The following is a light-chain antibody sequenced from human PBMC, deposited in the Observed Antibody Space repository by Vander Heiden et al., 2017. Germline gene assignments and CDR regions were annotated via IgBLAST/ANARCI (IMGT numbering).Light chain of an antibody. J-gene: IGKJ1*01. CDR3: QRYDQSQWT. CDR2: CIS. Sequence: VLSQSPGTLSLSPGERVPPSCRARPSVTGKYLAWYQQKPGQAPRLLIFCISTRASGIPERFSGSGSGTDFTLTISRLEPEDFAMYYCQRYDQSQWTFGQGTRVEIK. CDR1: PSVTGKY. V-gene: IGKV3-20*01.